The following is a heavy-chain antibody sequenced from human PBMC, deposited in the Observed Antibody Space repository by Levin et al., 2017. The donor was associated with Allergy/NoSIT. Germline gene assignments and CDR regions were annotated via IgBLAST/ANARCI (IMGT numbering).Heavy chain of an antibody. V-gene: IGHV3-7*01. CDR2: IKPDGSVK. J-gene: IGHJ3*02. Sequence: TCGDYWMSWVRQAPGKGLEWVGNIKPDGSVKQYVDSLKGRFTISRDNAKNSVHLLMGRLRAEDTAVYYCARQGSYAFDIWGQGTVVAVSS. CDR1: TCGDYW. CDR3: ARQGSYAFDI.